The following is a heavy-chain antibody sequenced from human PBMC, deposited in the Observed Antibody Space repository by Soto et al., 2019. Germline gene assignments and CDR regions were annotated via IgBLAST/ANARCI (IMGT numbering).Heavy chain of an antibody. D-gene: IGHD4-4*01. CDR3: TTGRANKFYSNYYN. CDR2: IKSKTDGGTT. J-gene: IGHJ4*02. V-gene: IGHV3-15*01. Sequence: EVQLVESGGGLVKPGGSLRLSCAASGFTFSNAWMSWVRQAPGKGLEWVGRIKSKTDGGTTDYAAPVKGRFTISRDDSKNTLYLQMNSLKTEDTAVYYCTTGRANKFYSNYYNWGQGTLVTVSS. CDR1: GFTFSNAW.